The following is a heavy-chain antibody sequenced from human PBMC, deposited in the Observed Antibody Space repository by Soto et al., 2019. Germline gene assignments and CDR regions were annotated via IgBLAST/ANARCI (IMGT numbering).Heavy chain of an antibody. V-gene: IGHV3-74*01. CDR2: INSDGSST. D-gene: IGHD1-26*01. J-gene: IGHJ4*02. Sequence: GGSLRLSCAASGFTLSGYWMHWVRQAPGKGLVWVSRINSDGSSTSYADPVKGRFTISRDNAKNTLYLQMNSLRPEDTALSYCARAPRDIWELPGYWGQGALVPVYS. CDR1: GFTLSGYW. CDR3: ARAPRDIWELPGY.